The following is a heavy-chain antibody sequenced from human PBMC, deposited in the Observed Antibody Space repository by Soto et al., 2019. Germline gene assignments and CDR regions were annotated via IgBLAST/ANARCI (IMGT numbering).Heavy chain of an antibody. V-gene: IGHV2-5*02. CDR2: IYWDDDK. D-gene: IGHD4-4*01. CDR3: AHRPSPYSHSFDY. J-gene: IGHJ4*02. CDR1: GFSLSTRGVG. Sequence: QITLKESGPMLVKPTETLTLTCTFSGFSLSTRGVGVGWIRQPPGKALEWLALIYWDDDKRYSPSLESRVTLTKDTPKHQVGLTLTNLDPVDTATYFCAHRPSPYSHSFDYWGQGALVTVSS.